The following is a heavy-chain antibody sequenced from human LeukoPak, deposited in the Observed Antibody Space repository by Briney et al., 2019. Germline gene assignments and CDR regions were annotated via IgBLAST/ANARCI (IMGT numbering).Heavy chain of an antibody. V-gene: IGHV3-74*01. J-gene: IGHJ4*02. Sequence: GGSLRLSCAASGFTFSSYWMHWVRQAPGKGLVWVSRINTDGSSTSYADSVKGRFTISRDNAKNTLHLQMNSLRAEDTAVYYCARDASPLSGSYSQDYWGQGTLVTVSS. CDR1: GFTFSSYW. CDR2: INTDGSST. D-gene: IGHD1-26*01. CDR3: ARDASPLSGSYSQDY.